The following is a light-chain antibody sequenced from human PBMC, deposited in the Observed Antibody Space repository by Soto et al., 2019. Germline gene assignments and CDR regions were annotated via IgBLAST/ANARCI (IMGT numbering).Light chain of an antibody. V-gene: IGLV2-14*01. CDR2: EVN. CDR1: SSDVGGYDY. Sequence: QSVLTQPASVSGSPGQSVTISCTGTSSDVGGYDYVSWYQQHPGTAPKLILYEVNNRPSGVSNRFSGSKFGNTASLIISGLQTEDEANYYCSAYTTSNTLIFGTGTKVTVL. J-gene: IGLJ1*01. CDR3: SAYTTSNTLI.